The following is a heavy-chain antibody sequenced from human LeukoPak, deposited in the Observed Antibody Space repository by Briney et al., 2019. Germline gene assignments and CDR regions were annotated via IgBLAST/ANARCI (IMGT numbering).Heavy chain of an antibody. CDR2: IYYSGST. CDR3: ASADYGDYYYYYGMDV. CDR1: GGSISSYY. D-gene: IGHD4-17*01. J-gene: IGHJ6*02. Sequence: SETLSLTCTVSGGSISSYYWSWIRQPPGKGLEWIGYIYYSGSTNYNPSLKSRVTISVDTSKNQFSLKLSSVTAADTAVYYCASADYGDYYYYYGMDVWGQGTTVTVSS. V-gene: IGHV4-59*01.